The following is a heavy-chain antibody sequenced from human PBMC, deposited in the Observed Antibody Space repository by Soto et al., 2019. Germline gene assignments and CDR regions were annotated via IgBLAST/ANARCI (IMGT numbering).Heavy chain of an antibody. V-gene: IGHV3-21*06. CDR1: GFSFSPYT. Sequence: PGGSLRLSCTASGFSFSPYTMNWVRQAPGKGLQWVASITNRGTHTYSADSVKGRFTISRDNDKNSLYLQMNNLRAEDTATYYCARAHEAAWFDSWGLGTLVTVSS. CDR2: ITNRGTHT. J-gene: IGHJ5*01. D-gene: IGHD6-25*01. CDR3: ARAHEAAWFDS.